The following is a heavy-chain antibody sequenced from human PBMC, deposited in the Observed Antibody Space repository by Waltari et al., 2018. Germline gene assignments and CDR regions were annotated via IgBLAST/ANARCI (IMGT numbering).Heavy chain of an antibody. D-gene: IGHD5-12*01. CDR1: GVSITSNRPY. Sequence: QVQVQESGPGLVKPSETLSLPCSVSGVSITSNRPYWGWIRQPPGQGLEWIGTMSYSGATYSSPSLKSRVTISRDTSENQLSLKLGSVTAADTAVYYCATYIGASLGTAAFDVWGQGTTVTVSS. J-gene: IGHJ3*01. V-gene: IGHV4-39*01. CDR2: MSYSGAT. CDR3: ATYIGASLGTAAFDV.